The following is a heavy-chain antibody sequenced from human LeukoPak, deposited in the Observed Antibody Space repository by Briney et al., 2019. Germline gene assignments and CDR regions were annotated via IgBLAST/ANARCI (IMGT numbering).Heavy chain of an antibody. CDR2: IHPNSGGT. D-gene: IGHD2-2*01. Sequence: ASVKVSCKASGYTFTGYYMNWVRQAPGQGLEWMGWIHPNSGGTNYAQKFQGRVTMTRDTSISTAYMELTRLRSDDTAVYYCTRDGGQHLGVLNYWGQGTQVIVSS. J-gene: IGHJ4*02. CDR3: TRDGGQHLGVLNY. CDR1: GYTFTGYY. V-gene: IGHV1-2*02.